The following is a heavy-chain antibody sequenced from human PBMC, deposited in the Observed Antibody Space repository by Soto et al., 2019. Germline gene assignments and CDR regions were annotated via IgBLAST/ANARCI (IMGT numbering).Heavy chain of an antibody. CDR3: ATDDYGIFPY. J-gene: IGHJ4*02. D-gene: IGHD3-10*01. V-gene: IGHV1-2*02. CDR1: GYPFTTYY. Sequence: HVQLVQSGTEVKKPGASVRVSCMVSGYPFTTYYIHWVRQAPGQGLEWMGWIEPRSGGTVYEQKFQGRGTMTRDTSISTVYMDLSGLTSDDTALYYCATDDYGIFPYWGQGSLVTVSS. CDR2: IEPRSGGT.